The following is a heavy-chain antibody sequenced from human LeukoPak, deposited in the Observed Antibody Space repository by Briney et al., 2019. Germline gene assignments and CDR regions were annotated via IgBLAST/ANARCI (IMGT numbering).Heavy chain of an antibody. Sequence: GGSLSPSCAASGFTFSNYWMSWVRQAPGKGLEWVANIKEDGSEKYYVDSVKGRFTISRDNARNSLYLQMNSLRAEDTAVYYCASGRQLGYWGQGTLVTVSS. CDR1: GFTFSNYW. D-gene: IGHD6-13*01. J-gene: IGHJ4*02. CDR2: IKEDGSEK. V-gene: IGHV3-7*01. CDR3: ASGRQLGY.